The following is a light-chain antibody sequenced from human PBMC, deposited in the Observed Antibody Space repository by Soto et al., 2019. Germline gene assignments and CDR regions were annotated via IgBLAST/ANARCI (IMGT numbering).Light chain of an antibody. V-gene: IGKV3-20*01. CDR3: QQYGSPR. CDR2: GAS. CDR1: QSVSSSY. Sequence: EFVLTQSPGTLSLSPGERATLSCRASQSVSSSYLAWYQQKPGQAPRLLIYGASSRATGIPDRFSGSGSGTDFTLTISRLEPEDFAVYYCQQYGSPRFGGGTKVDIK. J-gene: IGKJ4*01.